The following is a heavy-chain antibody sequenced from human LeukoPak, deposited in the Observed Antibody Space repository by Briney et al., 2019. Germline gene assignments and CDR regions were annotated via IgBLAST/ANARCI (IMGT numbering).Heavy chain of an antibody. CDR1: GGSISSGGYY. Sequence: SETLSLTCTVSGGSISSGGYYWSWIRQPPGKGLEWIGYIYHSGSTYYNPSLKSRVTISVDRSKNQFSLKLSSVTAADTAVYYCARDRSVWYFDLWGRGTLVTVSS. CDR3: ARDRSVWYFDL. J-gene: IGHJ2*01. V-gene: IGHV4-30-2*01. CDR2: IYHSGST.